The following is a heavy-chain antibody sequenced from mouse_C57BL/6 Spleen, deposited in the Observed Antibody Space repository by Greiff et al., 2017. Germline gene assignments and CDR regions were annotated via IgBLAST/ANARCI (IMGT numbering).Heavy chain of an antibody. CDR2: IYPGSGNT. CDR3: SHYYGSSHWYFDV. D-gene: IGHD1-1*01. J-gene: IGHJ1*03. CDR1: GYSFTSYY. V-gene: IGHV1-66*01. Sequence: QVQLQQSGPELVKPGASVKISCKASGYSFTSYYIHWVKQRPGQGLEWIGWIYPGSGNTKYNEKFKGKATLTADTSSSTAYMQLSSLTSEDSAVYYCSHYYGSSHWYFDVWGTGTTVTVSS.